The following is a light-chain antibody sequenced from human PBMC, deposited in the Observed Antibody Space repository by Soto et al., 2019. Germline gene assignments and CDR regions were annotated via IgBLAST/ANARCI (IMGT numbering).Light chain of an antibody. Sequence: EIVMTQSPATLSVSPGERATLSCRASQSVNSNLAWYQQKPGQAPRLLIYGASTRATDIPARFSGSGSWTEFTLTISSLQSEDFAVYYCQQYNNWPPKFTFGQGTKLEIK. J-gene: IGKJ2*01. CDR1: QSVNSN. CDR2: GAS. V-gene: IGKV3-15*01. CDR3: QQYNNWPPKFT.